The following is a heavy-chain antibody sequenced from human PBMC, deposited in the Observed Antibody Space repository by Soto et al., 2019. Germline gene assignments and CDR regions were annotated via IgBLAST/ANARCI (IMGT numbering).Heavy chain of an antibody. V-gene: IGHV3-30*03. J-gene: IGHJ6*02. CDR1: GFTFSSYG. CDR3: AGPAAMPYYYGMDV. D-gene: IGHD2-2*01. Sequence: QVQLVESGGGVVQPGRSLRLSCAASGFTFSSYGMHWVRQAPGKGLEWVAVISYDGSNKYYADSVKGRFTISRDNSKNTLYLQMNSLRAEDTAVYYCAGPAAMPYYYGMDVWGQGTTVTVSS. CDR2: ISYDGSNK.